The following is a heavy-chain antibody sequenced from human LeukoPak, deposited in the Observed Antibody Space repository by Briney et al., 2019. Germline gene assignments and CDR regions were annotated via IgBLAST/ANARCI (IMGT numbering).Heavy chain of an antibody. D-gene: IGHD3-22*01. CDR3: ARDTYYYDSSGYYPNWFDP. J-gene: IGHJ5*02. V-gene: IGHV4-4*07. Sequence: PSETLSLTCTVSGGSISSYYWSWIRQPAGKGLEWIGRTYTSGSTNYNPSLKSRVTMSVDTSKNQFSLKLSSVTAADTAVYYCARDTYYYDSSGYYPNWFDPWGQGTLVTVSS. CDR2: TYTSGST. CDR1: GGSISSYY.